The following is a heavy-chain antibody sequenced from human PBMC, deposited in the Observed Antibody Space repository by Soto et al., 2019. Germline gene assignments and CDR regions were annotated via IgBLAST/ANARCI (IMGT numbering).Heavy chain of an antibody. V-gene: IGHV1-69*01. Sequence: QVQLVQSGAEVKKPGSSVKVSCTASGGTFGSYAISWVRQAPGQGLEWMGGIIPIPGTANYAQKFQGRVTIAADESTSTAYMELSSLRSEDTAVYYCARSQGSSTSLEIYYYYYYGMDVWGQGTKVTVSS. J-gene: IGHJ6*02. CDR1: GGTFGSYA. CDR3: ARSQGSSTSLEIYYYYYYGMDV. CDR2: IIPIPGTA. D-gene: IGHD2-2*01.